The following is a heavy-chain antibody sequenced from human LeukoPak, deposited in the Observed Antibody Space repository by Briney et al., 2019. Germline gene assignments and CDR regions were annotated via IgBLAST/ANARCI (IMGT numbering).Heavy chain of an antibody. Sequence: VASVKVSCKASGYTFTSYGISWVRQAPGQGLEWMGWISAYNGDTNYAQKLQGRVTMTTDTSTSTAYMELRSLRSDDTAVYYCARDSSDGYGHPFDYWGQGTLVTVSS. V-gene: IGHV1-18*04. CDR2: ISAYNGDT. CDR3: ARDSSDGYGHPFDY. D-gene: IGHD5-18*01. J-gene: IGHJ4*02. CDR1: GYTFTSYG.